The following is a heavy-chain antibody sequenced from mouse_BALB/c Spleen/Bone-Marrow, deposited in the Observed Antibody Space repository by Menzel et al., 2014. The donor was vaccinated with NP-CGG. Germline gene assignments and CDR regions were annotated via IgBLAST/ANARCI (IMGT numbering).Heavy chain of an antibody. CDR2: ISYSGST. Sequence: EVKLMESGPSLVKPSQTLSLTCSVTGDSITSGYWNWIRKFPGNKLEYMGYISYSGSTYYNPSLKSRISITRDTSKNQYSLQFNSVTTEDTATYYCAKSXXXXGXSLDYWGQGTTLTVSS. CDR3: AKSXXXXGXSLDY. J-gene: IGHJ2*01. V-gene: IGHV3-8*02. CDR1: GDSITSGY.